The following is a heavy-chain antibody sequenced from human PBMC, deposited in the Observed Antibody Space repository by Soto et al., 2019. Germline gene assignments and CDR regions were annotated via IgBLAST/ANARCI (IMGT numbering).Heavy chain of an antibody. Sequence: SGRTLVNPTQTLTLTCTFSGFSLSTSGVGVGWIRQPPGKALEWLALIYWDDDKRYSPSLKSGLTITKDTSKNQVVLTMTNMDPVDTATYYCAHLDSSGWREYYFDYWGQGTLVTVSS. D-gene: IGHD6-19*01. CDR1: GFSLSTSGVG. J-gene: IGHJ4*02. CDR3: AHLDSSGWREYYFDY. V-gene: IGHV2-5*02. CDR2: IYWDDDK.